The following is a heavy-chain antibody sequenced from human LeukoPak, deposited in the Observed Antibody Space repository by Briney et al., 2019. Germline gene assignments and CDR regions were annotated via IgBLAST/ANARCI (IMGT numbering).Heavy chain of an antibody. V-gene: IGHV1-46*01. J-gene: IGHJ4*02. CDR3: ARDRGDYDSSGYYNYFDY. D-gene: IGHD3-22*01. CDR1: GYTFTSYY. Sequence: GASVKVSCRASGYTFTSYYMHWVRQAPGQGLEWMGIINPSGGSTSYAQKFQGRVTMTRDTSTSTVYMELSSLRSEDTAVYYCARDRGDYDSSGYYNYFDYWGQGTLVTVSS. CDR2: INPSGGST.